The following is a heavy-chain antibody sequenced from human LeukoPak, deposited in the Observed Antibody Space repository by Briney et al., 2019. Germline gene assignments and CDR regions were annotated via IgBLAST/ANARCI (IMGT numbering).Heavy chain of an antibody. D-gene: IGHD7-27*01. CDR1: GFTLSITS. V-gene: IGHV3-48*01. CDR2: ISSSSSTI. Sequence: GGSLRLSCAASGFTLSITSMSWVRQAPGKGLEWATYISSSSSTIFYADSVKGRFTISRDNAKNSLYLEMNSMRAEDTAVYYCARNTGASLDIWGQGTLVTVSS. J-gene: IGHJ3*02. CDR3: ARNTGASLDI.